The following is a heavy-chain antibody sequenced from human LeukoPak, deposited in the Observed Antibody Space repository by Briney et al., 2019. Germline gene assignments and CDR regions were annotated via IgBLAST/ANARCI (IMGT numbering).Heavy chain of an antibody. CDR3: AKRGVVIRVILVGFHKEAYYFDS. D-gene: IGHD3-22*01. CDR1: GITLSNYG. CDR2: ISDRGSRT. V-gene: IGHV3-23*01. J-gene: IGHJ4*02. Sequence: PGGSLRLSCAVSGITLSNYGMSWVRQAPGKGLECVAGISDRGSRTNYADSVKGRFTISTDHPKNTLYLQMNSLRAEDTAVYFCAKRGVVIRVILVGFHKEAYYFDSWGQGALVTVSS.